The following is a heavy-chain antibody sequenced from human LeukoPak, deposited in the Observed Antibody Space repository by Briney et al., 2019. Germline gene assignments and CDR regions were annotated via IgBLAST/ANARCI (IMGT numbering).Heavy chain of an antibody. CDR1: GFTFSSYW. D-gene: IGHD5-18*01. Sequence: HPGGSLRLSCAASGFTFSSYWMTWVRQAPGKGLEWVANIRQDGSDKYYVDSVKGRFTTSRDNAKNSLYLQMNSLRPEDTALYYCTKDSVAMVTTSDYWGQGTLVTVSS. CDR2: IRQDGSDK. CDR3: TKDSVAMVTTSDY. J-gene: IGHJ4*02. V-gene: IGHV3-7*03.